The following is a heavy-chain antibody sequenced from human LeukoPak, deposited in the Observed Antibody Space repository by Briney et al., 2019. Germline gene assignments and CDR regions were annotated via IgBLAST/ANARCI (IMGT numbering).Heavy chain of an antibody. CDR1: GYTFTSYG. Sequence: ASVKVSCKATGYTFTSYGISWVRQAPGQGLEWMGWISAYNGNTNYAQKLQGRVTMTSDTSTSAAYMELRSLRSDDTAVYYCARDGRYYDSSGHFDYWGQGTLVTVSS. CDR2: ISAYNGNT. V-gene: IGHV1-18*01. J-gene: IGHJ4*02. D-gene: IGHD3-22*01. CDR3: ARDGRYYDSSGHFDY.